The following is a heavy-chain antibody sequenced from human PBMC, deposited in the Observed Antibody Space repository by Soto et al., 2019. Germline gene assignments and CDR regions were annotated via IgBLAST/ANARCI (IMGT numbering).Heavy chain of an antibody. CDR2: ITFSGNTV. CDR3: ARVSWREKYGMDV. J-gene: IGHJ6*02. CDR1: GFSFSDYA. V-gene: IGHV3-11*01. Sequence: GGSLRLSCAASGFSFSDYAMSWIRQAPGKGLEWISYITFSGNTVYYADSLKGRFTISRDNAKNSLYLQMNRLRAEDTAVYYCARVSWREKYGMDVWGQGTTVTVSS.